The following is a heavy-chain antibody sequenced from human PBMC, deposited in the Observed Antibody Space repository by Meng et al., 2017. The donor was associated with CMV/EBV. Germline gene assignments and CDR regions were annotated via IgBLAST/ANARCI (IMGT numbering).Heavy chain of an antibody. J-gene: IGHJ6*02. V-gene: IGHV3-30*04. CDR1: GFTFSSYA. Sequence: GRSLKISCAASGFTFSSYAMHWVRQAPGKGLEWVAVISYDGSNKYYADSVKGRFTISRDNSKNTLYLQMNSLRAEDTAVYYCARVLQVVVAATKGGMDVWGQGTTVTVSS. CDR2: ISYDGSNK. CDR3: ARVLQVVVAATKGGMDV. D-gene: IGHD2-15*01.